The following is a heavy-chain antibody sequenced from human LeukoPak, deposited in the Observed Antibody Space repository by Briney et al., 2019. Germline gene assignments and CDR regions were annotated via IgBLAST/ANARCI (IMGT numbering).Heavy chain of an antibody. CDR3: ARVVYDTLTGYYGNYYYYGMDV. V-gene: IGHV1-18*04. CDR2: ISAYNGNT. J-gene: IGHJ6*04. Sequence: GASVKVSCKASGYTFTSYGISWVRQAPGQGLEWMGWISAYNGNTNYAQKLQGGVTMTTDTSTSTAYMELRSLRSDDTAVYYCARVVYDTLTGYYGNYYYYGMDVWGKGTTVTVSS. D-gene: IGHD3-9*01. CDR1: GYTFTSYG.